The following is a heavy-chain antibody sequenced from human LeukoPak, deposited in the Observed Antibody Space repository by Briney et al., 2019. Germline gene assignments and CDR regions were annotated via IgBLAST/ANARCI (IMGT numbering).Heavy chain of an antibody. D-gene: IGHD6-19*01. Sequence: SVKVSCKASGGTFSSYAISWVRQAPGQGLEWMGGIIPIFGTANYAQKFRGRVTITADESTSTAYMELSSLRSEDTAVYYCARGSGYSSGWYGLDFDYWGQGTLVTVSS. CDR3: ARGSGYSSGWYGLDFDY. J-gene: IGHJ4*02. CDR1: GGTFSSYA. CDR2: IIPIFGTA. V-gene: IGHV1-69*01.